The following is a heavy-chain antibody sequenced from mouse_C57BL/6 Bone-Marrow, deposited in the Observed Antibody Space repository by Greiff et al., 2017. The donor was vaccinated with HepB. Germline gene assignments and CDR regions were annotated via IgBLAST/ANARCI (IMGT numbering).Heavy chain of an antibody. Sequence: VHLVESGAELARPGASVKLSCKASGYTFTSYGISWVKQRTGQGLEWIGEIYPRSGNTYYNEKFKGKATLTADKSSSTAYMELRSLTSEDSAVYFCARRGYSNYFDYWGQGTTLTVSS. CDR1: GYTFTSYG. CDR2: IYPRSGNT. D-gene: IGHD2-5*01. V-gene: IGHV1-81*01. CDR3: ARRGYSNYFDY. J-gene: IGHJ2*01.